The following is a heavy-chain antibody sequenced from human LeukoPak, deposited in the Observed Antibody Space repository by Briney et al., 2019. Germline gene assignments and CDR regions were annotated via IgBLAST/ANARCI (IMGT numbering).Heavy chain of an antibody. CDR1: GFTFSNFW. D-gene: IGHD4-17*01. V-gene: IGHV3-15*01. J-gene: IGHJ4*02. CDR3: TTLDNYGDR. CDR2: IKSKTAGGTT. Sequence: PGGSLRLSCAASGFTFSNFWMSWVRQAPGKGLEWVGRIKSKTAGGTTDYAAPMKGRFTISRDDSKNTLYLQVNSLKTEDTAVYYCTTLDNYGDRWGQGTLVSVSS.